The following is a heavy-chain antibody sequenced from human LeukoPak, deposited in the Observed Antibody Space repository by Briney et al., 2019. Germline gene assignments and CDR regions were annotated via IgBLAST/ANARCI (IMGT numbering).Heavy chain of an antibody. CDR2: IYPGDSDT. Sequence: GESLKISCKNSGYNFTSYWIGWVRQMPGKGLEWMGIIYPGDSDTRYSPSFQGQVTISADKSISTAYLQMNSLKTEDTAVYYCAGGVGWHFALWGRGTLVSVSS. CDR3: AGGVGWHFAL. J-gene: IGHJ2*01. V-gene: IGHV5-51*01. CDR1: GYNFTSYW. D-gene: IGHD3-10*01.